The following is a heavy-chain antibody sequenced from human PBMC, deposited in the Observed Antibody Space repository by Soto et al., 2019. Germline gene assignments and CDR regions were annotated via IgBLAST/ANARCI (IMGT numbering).Heavy chain of an antibody. D-gene: IGHD2-2*01. Sequence: PGGSLRPSCAASGFTFSSYAMSWVRQAPGKGLEWVSAISGSGGSTYYADSVKGRFTISRDNSKNTLYLQMNSLRAEDTAVYYCAMGSSTMIYSFDIWGQGTMVTASS. J-gene: IGHJ3*02. CDR2: ISGSGGST. V-gene: IGHV3-23*01. CDR1: GFTFSSYA. CDR3: AMGSSTMIYSFDI.